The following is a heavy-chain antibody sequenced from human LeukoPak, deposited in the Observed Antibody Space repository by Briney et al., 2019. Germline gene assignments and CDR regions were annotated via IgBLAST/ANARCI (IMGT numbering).Heavy chain of an antibody. D-gene: IGHD3-22*01. J-gene: IGHJ4*02. CDR1: RGSISNYY. CDR3: ARGVGSGYTDY. V-gene: IGHV4-59*01. CDR2: ISYSGNT. Sequence: KPSETLSLTCTVSRGSISNYYWTWIRQPPGKGLEWIGFISYSGNTNYNPSLKSRVTISLDTSKNQFSLKLISVTAADTAVYYCARGVGSGYTDYWGQGALVTVSS.